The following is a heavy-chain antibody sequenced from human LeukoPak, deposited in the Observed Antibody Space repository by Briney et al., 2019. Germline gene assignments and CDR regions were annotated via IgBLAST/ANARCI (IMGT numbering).Heavy chain of an antibody. CDR2: IYTSGST. CDR3: ASENYCGSGSRGKYYFYY. D-gene: IGHD3-10*01. J-gene: IGHJ4*02. V-gene: IGHV4-39*07. Sequence: PSETLSLTCTVSGGSISSSSYYWGWIRQPPGKGLEWIGRIYTSGSTNYNPSLKSRGTISVDTSKNQFSRKLRSVTAADTAVYYCASENYCGSGSRGKYYFYYWGQGTLVTVFS. CDR1: GGSISSSSYY.